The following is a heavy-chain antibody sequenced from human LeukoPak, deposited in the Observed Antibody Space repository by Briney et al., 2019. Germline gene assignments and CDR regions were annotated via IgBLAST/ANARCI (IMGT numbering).Heavy chain of an antibody. V-gene: IGHV4-39*01. D-gene: IGHD5-18*01. CDR3: ARLMANSYGRSDY. CDR1: GGSISSSSYY. J-gene: IGHJ4*02. Sequence: SETLSLTCTVSGGSISSSSYYWGWIRQPPGKGLEWIGSIYYSGSTYYNPSLKSRVTISVDTSKNQFSLKLSSVTAADTAVYYCARLMANSYGRSDYWGQGTLVTVSS. CDR2: IYYSGST.